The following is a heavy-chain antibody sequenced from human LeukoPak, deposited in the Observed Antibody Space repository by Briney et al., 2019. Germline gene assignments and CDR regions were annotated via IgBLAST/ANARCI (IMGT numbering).Heavy chain of an antibody. Sequence: ASVKVSCKASGYTFTSYGISWVRQAPGQGLEWMGWISAYNGNTNCAQKLQGRVTMTTDTSTSTAYMELRSLRSDDTAVYYCARDLQVLWFGELSCLSYWGQGTLVTVSS. J-gene: IGHJ4*02. D-gene: IGHD3-10*01. CDR2: ISAYNGNT. CDR1: GYTFTSYG. CDR3: ARDLQVLWFGELSCLSY. V-gene: IGHV1-18*01.